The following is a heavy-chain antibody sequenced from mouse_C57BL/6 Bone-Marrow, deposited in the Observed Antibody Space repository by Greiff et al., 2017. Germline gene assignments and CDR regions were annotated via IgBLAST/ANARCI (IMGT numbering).Heavy chain of an antibody. CDR2: IDPSDSYT. CDR3: ARGVTTVESWFAY. D-gene: IGHD1-1*01. V-gene: IGHV1-69*01. J-gene: IGHJ3*01. CDR1: GYTFTSYW. Sequence: VQLQQPGAELVMPGASVQLSCKASGYTFTSYWMHWVKQRPGQGLEWIGEIDPSDSYTNYNQKFKGKSTLTVDKSSSTAYMQLSSLTSEDSAVYYCARGVTTVESWFAYWGQGTLVTVSA.